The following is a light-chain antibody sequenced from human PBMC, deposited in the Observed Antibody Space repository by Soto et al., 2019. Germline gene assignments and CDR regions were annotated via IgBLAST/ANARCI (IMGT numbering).Light chain of an antibody. CDR3: QKYNSAPFT. V-gene: IGKV1-27*01. Sequence: DIQMTQSPSSLSASVGDRVTITCRASQGINNNLAWYQQKPGKVPKVLIYAASTLHSGVPSRFSGSGSGTDFTLTISSLQPEDFGTYYWQKYNSAPFTFGGGTKVE. CDR1: QGINNN. J-gene: IGKJ4*01. CDR2: AAS.